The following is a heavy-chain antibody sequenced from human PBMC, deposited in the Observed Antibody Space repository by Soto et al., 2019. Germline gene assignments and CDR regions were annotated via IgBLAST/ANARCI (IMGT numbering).Heavy chain of an antibody. CDR2: IYYSEST. CDR3: ARVSGYGDSDFDY. Sequence: PSETLALTFTVPDGSISSWDYYWSWIRQPPGKGLEWIGYIYYSESTYYNPSPKSRVTISVDTPKNQFSLKLSSVTAADTAVYYCARVSGYGDSDFDYWGQGTLVTVSS. D-gene: IGHD4-17*01. V-gene: IGHV4-30-4*01. CDR1: DGSISSWDYY. J-gene: IGHJ4*02.